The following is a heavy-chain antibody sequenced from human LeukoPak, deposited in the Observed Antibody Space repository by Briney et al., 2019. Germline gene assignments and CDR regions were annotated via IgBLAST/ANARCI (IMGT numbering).Heavy chain of an antibody. CDR3: AKDRGAAAGTFFDY. J-gene: IGHJ4*02. D-gene: IGHD6-13*01. V-gene: IGHV3-66*02. Sequence: GGSLRLSCAASGFTVSDYYMNWVRQAPGKGLEWVSVIYRGGFTYYADSVRGRFSISRDNSKNTLYLQMNSLRAEDTAVYYCAKDRGAAAGTFFDYWGQGTLVTVSS. CDR1: GFTVSDYY. CDR2: IYRGGFT.